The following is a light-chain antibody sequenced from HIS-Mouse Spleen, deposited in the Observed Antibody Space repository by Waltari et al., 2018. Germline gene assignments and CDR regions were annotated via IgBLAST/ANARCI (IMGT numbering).Light chain of an antibody. J-gene: IGLJ2*01. CDR1: SSDVGSYNL. Sequence: QSALTQPASVSGSPGQSITISCTGTSSDVGSYNLVSWYQQHPGKAPKRMIYEGSKRPSGVAITFSGSKSGNTASLTISGLQAEDEADYYCCSYAGSSTLVFGGGTKLTVL. V-gene: IGLV2-23*01. CDR3: CSYAGSSTLV. CDR2: EGS.